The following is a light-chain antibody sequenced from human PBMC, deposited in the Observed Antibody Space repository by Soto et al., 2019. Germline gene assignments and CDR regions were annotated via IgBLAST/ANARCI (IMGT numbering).Light chain of an antibody. J-gene: IGKJ3*01. Sequence: EIVLTQSPGTLSLSPGERATLSCRASQSVSSSYLAWYQQKPGQAPRLLIYGASSRATGIPDRFSGSGSGTDFTLTISRLEPEEFAVYYCQQYGSSPSTFGPGTKVDIK. V-gene: IGKV3-20*01. CDR2: GAS. CDR1: QSVSSSY. CDR3: QQYGSSPST.